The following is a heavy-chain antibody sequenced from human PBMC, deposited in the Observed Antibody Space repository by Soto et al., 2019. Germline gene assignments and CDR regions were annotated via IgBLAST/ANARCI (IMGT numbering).Heavy chain of an antibody. Sequence: PGESLKISCKASGYSFTHYWIGLVRQMPGKGLEWMVVIYPGYSDTRYSSSFQGQVTISADKSISTAYLRWSSLKASDTAMFYCARYDTSCWREADYWGQGTLVTVSS. J-gene: IGHJ4*02. D-gene: IGHD6-19*01. V-gene: IGHV5-51*01. CDR1: GYSFTHYW. CDR2: IYPGYSDT. CDR3: ARYDTSCWREADY.